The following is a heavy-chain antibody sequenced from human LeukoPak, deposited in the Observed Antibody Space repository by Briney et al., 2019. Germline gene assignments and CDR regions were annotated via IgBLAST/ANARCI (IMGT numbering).Heavy chain of an antibody. Sequence: GASVKVSCKASGGTFSSYAISWVRQAPGQGLEWMGGIIPIFGTANYAQKFQGRVTITADESTSTAYMELSSLRSEDTAVYYCARMGIYCSSTSCDYWGQGTLVTVSS. CDR3: ARMGIYCSSTSCDY. CDR2: IIPIFGTA. J-gene: IGHJ4*02. D-gene: IGHD2-2*01. V-gene: IGHV1-69*01. CDR1: GGTFSSYA.